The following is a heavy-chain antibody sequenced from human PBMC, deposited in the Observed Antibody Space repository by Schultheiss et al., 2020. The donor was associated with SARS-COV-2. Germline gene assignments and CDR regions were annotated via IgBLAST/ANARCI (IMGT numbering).Heavy chain of an antibody. Sequence: SVKVSCKASGGTFSSYAISWVRRAPGQGLEWMGWINPSGGSTSYAQKFQGRVTMTTDTSTSTAYMELSSLRSEDTAVYYCARGKRYCSSTSCLKIDYWGQGTLVTVSS. CDR3: ARGKRYCSSTSCLKIDY. CDR1: GGTFSSYA. V-gene: IGHV1-69*10. D-gene: IGHD2-2*01. CDR2: INPSGGST. J-gene: IGHJ4*02.